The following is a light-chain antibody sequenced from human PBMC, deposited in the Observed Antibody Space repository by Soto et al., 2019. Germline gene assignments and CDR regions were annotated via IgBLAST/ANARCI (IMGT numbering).Light chain of an antibody. Sequence: EIVMTQSPATLSVSPGERATLSCRASQSVNSNLAWYRQKPGQAPRLLISDASTRATGIPARFSGSGSGTEFTLTISSLQSEDFAVYSCQQYTNWPYTFGQGTKLEIK. CDR1: QSVNSN. CDR2: DAS. J-gene: IGKJ2*01. CDR3: QQYTNWPYT. V-gene: IGKV3-15*01.